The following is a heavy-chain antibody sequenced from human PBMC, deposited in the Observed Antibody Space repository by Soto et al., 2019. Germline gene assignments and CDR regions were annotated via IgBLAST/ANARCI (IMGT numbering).Heavy chain of an antibody. CDR3: AKGCISTSCYSWFDP. CDR1: GFTFSSYG. D-gene: IGHD2-2*02. CDR2: ISYDGSNK. Sequence: GGSLRLSCAASGFTFSSYGMHWVRQAPGKGLEWVAVISYDGSNKYYADSVKGRFTISRDNSKNTLYLQMNSLRAEDTAVYYCAKGCISTSCYSWFDPWGQGTLVTVSS. V-gene: IGHV3-30*18. J-gene: IGHJ5*02.